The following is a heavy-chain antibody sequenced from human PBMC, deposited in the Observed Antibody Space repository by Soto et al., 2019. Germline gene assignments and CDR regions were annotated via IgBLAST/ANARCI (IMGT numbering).Heavy chain of an antibody. Sequence: ETLSLTCTVSGGSVSSSSYYWGWIRQPPGKGLEWIGSIYYSGSTYYNPSLKSRVTISVDTSKNQFSLKLSSVTAADTAVYYCFIPAGYYDSSGRPAHTQEWFDPWGQGTLVTVS. CDR2: IYYSGST. V-gene: IGHV4-39*01. CDR3: FIPAGYYDSSGRPAHTQEWFDP. J-gene: IGHJ5*02. CDR1: GGSVSSSSYY. D-gene: IGHD3-22*01.